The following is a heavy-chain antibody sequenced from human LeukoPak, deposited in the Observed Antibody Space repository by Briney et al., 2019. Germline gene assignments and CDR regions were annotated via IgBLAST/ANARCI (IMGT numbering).Heavy chain of an antibody. CDR3: ARGFTAPSLLDY. Sequence: GASVKVSCKASGGTFSSYAISWVRQAPGQGLEWMGGIIPIFGTANYAQKFQGRVTITADKSTSTAYMELSSLRSEDTAVYYCARGFTAPSLLDYWGQGTLVTVSS. CDR1: GGTFSSYA. CDR2: IIPIFGTA. V-gene: IGHV1-69*06. D-gene: IGHD5-18*01. J-gene: IGHJ4*02.